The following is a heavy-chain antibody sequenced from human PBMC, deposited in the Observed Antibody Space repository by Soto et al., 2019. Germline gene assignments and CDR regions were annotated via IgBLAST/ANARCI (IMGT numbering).Heavy chain of an antibody. V-gene: IGHV3-9*01. D-gene: IGHD3-3*01. Sequence: PWGSLKLSCTGSGFPFDDFAINWVRQAPGKGLEWVSGITWNSRVLAYADSVKGRFTISRDNARNSLYLQMDSLRDEDTALYYCAKGRYDFWIPYYFDXSGQGTFVTVSX. CDR1: GFPFDDFA. CDR2: ITWNSRVL. CDR3: AKGRYDFWIPYYFDX. J-gene: IGHJ4*02.